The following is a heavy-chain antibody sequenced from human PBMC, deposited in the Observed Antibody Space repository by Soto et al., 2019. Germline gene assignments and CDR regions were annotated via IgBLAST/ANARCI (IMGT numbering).Heavy chain of an antibody. J-gene: IGHJ5*02. CDR2: IIPIFGTT. D-gene: IGHD3-10*01. CDR1: GGTFSSYA. V-gene: IGHV1-69*06. CDR3: AGDSTYYGSGSYNWFDP. Sequence: GASVKVSCKTSGGTFSSYAINWVRQAPGQGLEWMGGIIPIFGTTNYAQKFQGRITITADKSTNTAYMELRSLRSDDTAVYYCAGDSTYYGSGSYNWFDPWGQGTLVTVSS.